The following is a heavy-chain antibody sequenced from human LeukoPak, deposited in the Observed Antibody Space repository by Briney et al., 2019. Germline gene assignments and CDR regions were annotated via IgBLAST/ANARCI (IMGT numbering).Heavy chain of an antibody. CDR3: ATHSSSWGEFDY. J-gene: IGHJ4*02. Sequence: PSETLSLTCTVSGGSISSSSYYWGWIRQPPGKGLEWIGSIYYSGSTYYNPSLKSRVTISVDTSKNQFSLKPSSVTAADTAVYYCATHSSSWGEFDYWGQGTLVTVSS. CDR1: GGSISSSSYY. D-gene: IGHD6-13*01. V-gene: IGHV4-39*01. CDR2: IYYSGST.